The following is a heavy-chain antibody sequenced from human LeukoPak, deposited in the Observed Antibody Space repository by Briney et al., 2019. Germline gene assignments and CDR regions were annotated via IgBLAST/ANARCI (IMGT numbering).Heavy chain of an antibody. CDR3: AGGSFHFIHDY. Sequence: SETLSLTCTVSGGSISSSSYYWGWIRQPPGKGLEWIGSIYYSGSTYYNPSLKSRVTISVDTSKNQFSLKLSSVTAADTAVYYCAGGSFHFIHDYWGQGTLVTVSS. CDR1: GGSISSSSYY. J-gene: IGHJ4*02. V-gene: IGHV4-39*01. CDR2: IYYSGST. D-gene: IGHD1-26*01.